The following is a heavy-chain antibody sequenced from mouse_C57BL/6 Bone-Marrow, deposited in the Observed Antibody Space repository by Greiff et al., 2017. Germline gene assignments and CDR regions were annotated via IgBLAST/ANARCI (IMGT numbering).Heavy chain of an antibody. V-gene: IGHV1-81*01. CDR2: IYPRSGNT. CDR3: ARGDYYGSSYYAMDY. CDR1: GYTFTSYG. Sequence: QVQLQQSGAELARPGASVKLSCKASGYTFTSYGISWVKQRTGQGLEWIGEIYPRSGNTYYNEKIKGKATLTADKSSSTAYMELRSLTSEDSAVYFCARGDYYGSSYYAMDYWGQGTAVTVSS. J-gene: IGHJ4*01. D-gene: IGHD1-1*01.